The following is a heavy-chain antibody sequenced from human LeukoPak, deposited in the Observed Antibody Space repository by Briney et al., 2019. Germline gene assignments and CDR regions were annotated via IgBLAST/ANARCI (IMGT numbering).Heavy chain of an antibody. CDR1: GFTFSDYY. Sequence: PGGSLSLSCAPSGFTFSDYYMSGIGQATGKGRDWVSYISSSGSTIYYAASAKGRFTISRDNAKNSLYLQMNSLRAEDTAVYYCAELGITMIGGVWGKGTTVTISS. CDR2: ISSSGSTI. D-gene: IGHD3-10*02. CDR3: AELGITMIGGV. V-gene: IGHV3-11*04. J-gene: IGHJ6*04.